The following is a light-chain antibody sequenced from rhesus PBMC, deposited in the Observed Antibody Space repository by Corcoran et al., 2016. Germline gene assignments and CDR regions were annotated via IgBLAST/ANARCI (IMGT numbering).Light chain of an antibody. J-gene: IGKJ4*01. CDR2: KAS. V-gene: IGKV1-74*01. CDR3: QHGYGTPLT. CDR1: ENVNNY. Sequence: DIQMTQSPSSLSASVGDRVTITCRASENVNNYLNWYQQKPGKAPKLLIYKASMLQSGVPSRFSGSGSGTVYTFTISSLQPEDVATYYCQHGYGTPLTFGGGTKVELK.